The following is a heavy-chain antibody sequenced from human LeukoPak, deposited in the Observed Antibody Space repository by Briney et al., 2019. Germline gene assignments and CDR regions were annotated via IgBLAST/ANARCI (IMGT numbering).Heavy chain of an antibody. J-gene: IGHJ5*02. CDR1: GYSFTNYW. V-gene: IGHV1-8*01. Sequence: GESLKISCKGSGYSFTNYWIGWVRQATGQGLEWMGWMNPNSGNTGYAQKFQGRVTMTRNTSISTAYMELSSLRSEDTAVYYCARANWFDPWGQGTLVTVSS. CDR2: MNPNSGNT. CDR3: ARANWFDP.